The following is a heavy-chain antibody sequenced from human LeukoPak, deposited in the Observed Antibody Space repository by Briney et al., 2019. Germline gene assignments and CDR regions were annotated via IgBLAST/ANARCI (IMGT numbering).Heavy chain of an antibody. V-gene: IGHV3-21*01. CDR1: GFTFSSYW. J-gene: IGHJ4*02. D-gene: IGHD3-22*01. Sequence: GGSLRLSCAASGFTFSSYWMSWVRQAPGKGLEWVSSISSSSSYIYYADSVKGRFTISRDNAKNSLYLQMNSLRAEDTAVYYCARLDHYYDSSGSPFDYWGQGTLVTVSS. CDR2: ISSSSSYI. CDR3: ARLDHYYDSSGSPFDY.